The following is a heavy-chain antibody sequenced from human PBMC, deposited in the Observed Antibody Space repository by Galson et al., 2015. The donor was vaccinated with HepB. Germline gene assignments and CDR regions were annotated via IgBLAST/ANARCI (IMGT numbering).Heavy chain of an antibody. CDR3: AKDLQYANTWETGFYHSGLDV. V-gene: IGHV3-30*04. D-gene: IGHD1-14*01. J-gene: IGHJ6*02. CDR1: GFTFNTHA. Sequence: SLRLSCAASGFTFNTHAMHWVRQAPGKGLEWVAVVSYSGSYQYYADSVKGRFTISRDNSRNTVFLHMHSLSGEDTAVYYCAKDLQYANTWETGFYHSGLDVWGQGTAVTVSS. CDR2: VSYSGSYQ.